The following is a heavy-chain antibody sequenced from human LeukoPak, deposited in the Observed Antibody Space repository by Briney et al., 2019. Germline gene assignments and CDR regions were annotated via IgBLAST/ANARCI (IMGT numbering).Heavy chain of an antibody. Sequence: GSLRLSCAASGFTFSSYGMSWIRQPPGKGLEWIGEINHSGSTNYNPSLKSRVTISVDTSKNQFSLKLSSVTAADTAVYYCARHWSRNFRGVDWFDPWGQGTLVTVPS. CDR1: GFTFSSYG. V-gene: IGHV4-34*01. D-gene: IGHD3-3*01. J-gene: IGHJ5*02. CDR3: ARHWSRNFRGVDWFDP. CDR2: INHSGST.